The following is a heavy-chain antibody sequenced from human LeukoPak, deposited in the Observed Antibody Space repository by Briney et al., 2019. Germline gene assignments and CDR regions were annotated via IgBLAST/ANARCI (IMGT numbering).Heavy chain of an antibody. D-gene: IGHD2-2*01. J-gene: IGHJ4*02. CDR2: IIPIFGTA. CDR3: ARDVGAGVAMGGPFDY. Sequence: ASVKVSCKASGGTFSSYAISWVRQAPGQGLEWMGGIIPIFGTANYAQKFQGRVTITADESTSTAYMELSSLRSEDRAVYYCARDVGAGVAMGGPFDYWGQGTLVTVSS. CDR1: GGTFSSYA. V-gene: IGHV1-69*13.